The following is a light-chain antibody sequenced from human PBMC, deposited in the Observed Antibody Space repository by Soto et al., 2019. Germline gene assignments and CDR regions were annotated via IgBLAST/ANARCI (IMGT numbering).Light chain of an antibody. CDR2: AAS. Sequence: DIQMTQSPSSLSACVGDRVTITFRASQNINFYLNWFQQKPGKAPKVLIYAASSLQVGVPSRFSGSGSGTDFTLTISSLEPEDFAVYYRQQRSNWPSLTFGGGTKVDIK. J-gene: IGKJ4*01. V-gene: IGKV1-39*01. CDR1: QNINFY. CDR3: QQRSNWPSLT.